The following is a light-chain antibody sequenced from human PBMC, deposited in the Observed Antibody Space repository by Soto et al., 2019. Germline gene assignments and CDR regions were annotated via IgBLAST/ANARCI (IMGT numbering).Light chain of an antibody. CDR1: QDIRNY. Sequence: DIQMTQSPSTLSASVGDSITITCRASQDIRNYLNWYQQKPGKAPKLLIFDAFNLETGVPSRFRGSGSETDFTLTITSLQPEDIATYYCQQYDNVPLTFGGGTRVEIK. J-gene: IGKJ4*01. CDR2: DAF. CDR3: QQYDNVPLT. V-gene: IGKV1-33*01.